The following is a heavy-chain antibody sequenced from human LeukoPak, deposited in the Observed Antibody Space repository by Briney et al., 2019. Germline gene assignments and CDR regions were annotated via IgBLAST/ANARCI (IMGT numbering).Heavy chain of an antibody. CDR1: GFTFSNNW. Sequence: GGSLRLSCAASGFTFSNNWMHWVRQAPGKGLEWVAVIWYNGSNKYYADSVKGRFTISRDNSKNTLYLQMNSLRAEDTAVYYCAGNYGPYYFDYWGQGTLVTVSS. CDR3: AGNYGPYYFDY. V-gene: IGHV3-33*08. J-gene: IGHJ4*02. CDR2: IWYNGSNK. D-gene: IGHD3-10*01.